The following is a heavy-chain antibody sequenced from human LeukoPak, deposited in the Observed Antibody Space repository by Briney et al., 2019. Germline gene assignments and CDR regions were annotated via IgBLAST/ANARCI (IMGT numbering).Heavy chain of an antibody. V-gene: IGHV3-20*04. CDR1: GFTFDDYG. J-gene: IGHJ4*02. Sequence: GGSLRLSCAASGFTFDDYGMSWVRQAPGKGLEWVSGINWNGGSTGYADSVKGRFTISRDNAKNTLYLQMNSLRAEDTAVYYCARDAVAGTFGYWGQGTLVTVSS. D-gene: IGHD6-19*01. CDR2: INWNGGST. CDR3: ARDAVAGTFGY.